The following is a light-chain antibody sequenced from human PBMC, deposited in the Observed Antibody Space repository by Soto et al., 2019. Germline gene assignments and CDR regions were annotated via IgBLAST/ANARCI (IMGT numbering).Light chain of an antibody. CDR1: QTVSSSY. CDR3: QQYGRSPPVK. V-gene: IGKV3-20*01. J-gene: IGKJ1*01. CDR2: GAS. Sequence: EIVLTQSPGTLSLSPGERATLSCRVSQTVSSSYLAWYQQKPDQAPRLLIYGASTRAAGIPDRFSGSGSGTDFTLTISRLEPEDFAVYYCQQYGRSPPVKFGQGTKVEIK.